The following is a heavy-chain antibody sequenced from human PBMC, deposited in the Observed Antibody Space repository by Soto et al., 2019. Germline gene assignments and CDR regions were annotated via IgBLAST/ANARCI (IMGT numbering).Heavy chain of an antibody. CDR1: GFTFSSYA. Sequence: EVQLLESGGGLVQPGGSLRLSFAASGFTFSSYAMSWVRQAPGKGLEWVSAISGSGGSTYYADSVKGRFTISRDNSKNTLYLQMNRLRAEDTAVDYCAKSPTYYYDSSGYYYAKGGAFDIWGQGTMVTVSS. V-gene: IGHV3-23*01. CDR3: AKSPTYYYDSSGYYYAKGGAFDI. D-gene: IGHD3-22*01. CDR2: ISGSGGST. J-gene: IGHJ3*02.